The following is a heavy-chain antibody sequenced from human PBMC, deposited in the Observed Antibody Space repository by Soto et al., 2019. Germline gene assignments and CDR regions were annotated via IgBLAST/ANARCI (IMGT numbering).Heavy chain of an antibody. CDR1: GGSINNHF. CDR3: AREGQMPQHFGMDV. Sequence: QVQLQESGPGLVKPSETLSLTCSVSGGSINNHFWSWIRQTPGKPLEWIGYVMHNGNTHYNPSFTSRVKISGDLSKNEFSLMLTSVTAADTALYYCAREGQMPQHFGMDVWGQGIQVTVSS. V-gene: IGHV4-59*11. CDR2: VMHNGNT. J-gene: IGHJ6*02. D-gene: IGHD3-3*01.